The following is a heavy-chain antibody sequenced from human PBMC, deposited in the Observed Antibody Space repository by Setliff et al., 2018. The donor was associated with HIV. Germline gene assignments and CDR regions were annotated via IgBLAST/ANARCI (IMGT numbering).Heavy chain of an antibody. V-gene: IGHV4-38-2*01. CDR1: GYSISSGYY. CDR3: ARVPFTTGFDY. CDR2: IYHSGGT. J-gene: IGHJ4*02. D-gene: IGHD3-3*01. Sequence: PSETLSLTCAVSGYSISSGYYWGWIRQPPGRGLEWIGNIYHSGGTHYNPSLRSRVTISVDTSKNHFSLKLSSVTAADTAVFYCARVPFTTGFDYWGQGIRVTVSS.